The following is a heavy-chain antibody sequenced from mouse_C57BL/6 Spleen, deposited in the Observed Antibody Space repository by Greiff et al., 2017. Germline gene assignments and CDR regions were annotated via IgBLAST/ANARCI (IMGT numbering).Heavy chain of an antibody. D-gene: IGHD2-4*01. Sequence: EVQRVESEGGLVQPGSSMKLSCTASGFTFSDYYMAWVRQVPEKGLEWVANINYDGSSTYYLDSLKSRFIISRDNAKNMLYLQMSSLKSEDTATYYCARVYDYDAYAMDYWGQGTSVTVSS. V-gene: IGHV5-16*01. CDR1: GFTFSDYY. J-gene: IGHJ4*01. CDR2: INYDGSST. CDR3: ARVYDYDAYAMDY.